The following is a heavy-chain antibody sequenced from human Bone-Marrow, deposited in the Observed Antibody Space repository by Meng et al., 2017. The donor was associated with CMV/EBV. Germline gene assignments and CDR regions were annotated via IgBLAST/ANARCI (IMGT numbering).Heavy chain of an antibody. CDR3: ARAGRIGVGMDV. D-gene: IGHD2-8*01. CDR1: GGSFSGYY. V-gene: IGHV4-34*01. CDR2: INHSGST. Sequence: SETLSLTCAVYGGSFSGYYWGWIRQPPGKGLEWIGEINHSGSTNYNPSLKSRVTISVDTSKNQFSLKLSSVTAADTAVYYSARAGRIGVGMDVWGQGTTVTVSS. J-gene: IGHJ6*02.